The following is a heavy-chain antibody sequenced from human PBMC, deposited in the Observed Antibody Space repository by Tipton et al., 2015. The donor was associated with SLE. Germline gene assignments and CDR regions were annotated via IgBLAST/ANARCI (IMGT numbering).Heavy chain of an antibody. J-gene: IGHJ5*02. CDR1: GGSFSGYY. V-gene: IGHV4-34*01. CDR3: ARGGRGDGGNPFDP. Sequence: TLSLTCAVYGGSFSGYYWSWIRQPPGKGLEWIGEINHSGSTNYNPSLKGRVTISMDTSKNQLSLKLSSVTAADTAVYYCARGGRGDGGNPFDPWGQGTLVTVSS. D-gene: IGHD4-23*01. CDR2: INHSGST.